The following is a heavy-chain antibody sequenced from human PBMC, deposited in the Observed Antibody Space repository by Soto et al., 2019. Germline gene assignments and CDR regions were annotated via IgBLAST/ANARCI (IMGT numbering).Heavy chain of an antibody. CDR3: ARYDFWSGYYRSYYYYYMDV. J-gene: IGHJ6*03. D-gene: IGHD3-3*01. CDR2: ISAYNGNT. Sequence: QVQLVQSGAEVKKPGASVKVSCKASGYTFTSYGISWVRQAPGQGLEWMGWISAYNGNTNYAQKLQGRVTMTTDTSTSTAYRELRSLRSDDTAVYYCARYDFWSGYYRSYYYYYMDVWGKGTTVTVSS. CDR1: GYTFTSYG. V-gene: IGHV1-18*01.